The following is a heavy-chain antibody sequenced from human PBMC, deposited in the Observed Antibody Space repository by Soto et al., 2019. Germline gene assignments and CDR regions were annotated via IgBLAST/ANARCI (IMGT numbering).Heavy chain of an antibody. V-gene: IGHV1-2*04. Sequence: GDSLQVSCTSSGYSFTDYHIHWVRQAPGQGLEWLGRINPKSGGTSTAQKFQGWVTMTTDTSISTASMELTRLTSDDTAIYYCARGDSTDCLIVVCAFFQNPVMD. CDR3: ARGDSTDCLIVVCAFFQNPVMD. CDR2: INPKSGGT. J-gene: IGHJ6*01. D-gene: IGHD2-8*02. CDR1: GYSFTDYH.